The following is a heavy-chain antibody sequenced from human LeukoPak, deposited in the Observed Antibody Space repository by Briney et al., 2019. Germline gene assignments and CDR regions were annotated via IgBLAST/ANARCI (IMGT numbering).Heavy chain of an antibody. CDR1: GFTFDDYA. Sequence: GGSLTLSCAASGFTFDDYAMHWVRQAPGKGLEWVSGISWNSGSIGYADSVKGRFTISRDNAKNSLYLQMNSLRAEDMALYYCAKDGGSFEYFQHWGQGTLVTVSS. CDR2: ISWNSGSI. CDR3: AKDGGSFEYFQH. V-gene: IGHV3-9*03. J-gene: IGHJ1*01. D-gene: IGHD1-26*01.